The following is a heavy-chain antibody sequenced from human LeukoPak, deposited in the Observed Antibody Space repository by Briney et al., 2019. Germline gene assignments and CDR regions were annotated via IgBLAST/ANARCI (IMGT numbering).Heavy chain of an antibody. Sequence: SETLSLTCTVSGVSISGSGYYWGWLRQPPGKGLEWIGSIYSSGSTYYNASLQSRVTISIETSKNQISLRLNSVTAADTAMYYCAKSGGYGLIDYWGQGTLVTVSS. J-gene: IGHJ4*02. D-gene: IGHD1-26*01. CDR2: IYSSGST. V-gene: IGHV4-39*01. CDR3: AKSGGYGLIDY. CDR1: GVSISGSGYY.